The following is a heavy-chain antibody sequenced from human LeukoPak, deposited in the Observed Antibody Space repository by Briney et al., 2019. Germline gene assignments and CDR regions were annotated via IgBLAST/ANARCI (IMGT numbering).Heavy chain of an antibody. CDR2: ISSSGSTI. CDR3: ARYRSSLGFDY. Sequence: GGSLRLSCAASGFTFSSYEMNWVRQAPGKGLEWVSYISSSGSTIYYADSVKGRFTISRDNAKNSLYPQMNSLRAEDTAVYYCARYRSSLGFDYWGQGTLVTVSS. CDR1: GFTFSSYE. J-gene: IGHJ4*02. D-gene: IGHD6-13*01. V-gene: IGHV3-48*03.